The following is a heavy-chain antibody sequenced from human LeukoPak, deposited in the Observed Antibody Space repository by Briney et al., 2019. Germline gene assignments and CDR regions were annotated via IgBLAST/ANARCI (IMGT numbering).Heavy chain of an antibody. V-gene: IGHV3-30*04. J-gene: IGHJ4*02. D-gene: IGHD6-13*01. CDR2: ISYDGSNK. CDR1: GFTFSSYA. CDR3: ARGPPRRGQQQLDSPLYY. Sequence: QAGGSLRLPCAASGFTFSSYAMHWVRQAPGKGLEWVAVISYDGSNKYYADSVKGRFTISRDNSKNTLYLQMNSLRAEDTAVYYCARGPPRRGQQQLDSPLYYWGQGTLVTVSS.